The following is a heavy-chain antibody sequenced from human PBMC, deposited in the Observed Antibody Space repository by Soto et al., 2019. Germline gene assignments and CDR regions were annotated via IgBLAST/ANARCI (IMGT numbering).Heavy chain of an antibody. J-gene: IGHJ4*02. CDR3: ARATTVTDY. CDR2: TRNKANSYTT. CDR1: GFTFSDHY. Sequence: PGGSLRLSCAASGFTFSDHYMDWVRQAPGKGLEWVGRTRNKANSYTTEYAASVKGRFTISRDDSKNSLYLQMNSLKIEDTAVYYCARATTVTDYWGQGTLVTAPQ. D-gene: IGHD4-17*01. V-gene: IGHV3-72*01.